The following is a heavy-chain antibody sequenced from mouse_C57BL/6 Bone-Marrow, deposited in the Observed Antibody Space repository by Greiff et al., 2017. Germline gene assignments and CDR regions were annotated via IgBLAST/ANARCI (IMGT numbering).Heavy chain of an antibody. V-gene: IGHV1-81*01. Sequence: VQLQESGAELARPGASVKLSCKASGYTFTSYGISWVKQRTGQGLEWIGEIYPRSGNTYYNEKFKGKATLTADKSSSTAYMELRSLTSEDSAVYFCARNGYYSYYFDYWGQGTTLTVSS. CDR1: GYTFTSYG. J-gene: IGHJ2*01. CDR2: IYPRSGNT. D-gene: IGHD2-3*01. CDR3: ARNGYYSYYFDY.